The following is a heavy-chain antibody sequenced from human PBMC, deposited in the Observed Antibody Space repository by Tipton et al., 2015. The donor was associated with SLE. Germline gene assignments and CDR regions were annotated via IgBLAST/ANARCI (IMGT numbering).Heavy chain of an antibody. Sequence: TLSLTCTVSGGSISSHYWGWIRQPPGKGLEWIGYIYYSGSTNYNPSLKSRVTISIDTSKNQFSLKLSSVTAADTAVYYCARGGSSWYDGFFDYWGQGTLVTVSS. J-gene: IGHJ4*02. CDR3: ARGGSSWYDGFFDY. CDR2: IYYSGST. D-gene: IGHD6-13*01. CDR1: GGSISSHY. V-gene: IGHV4-59*11.